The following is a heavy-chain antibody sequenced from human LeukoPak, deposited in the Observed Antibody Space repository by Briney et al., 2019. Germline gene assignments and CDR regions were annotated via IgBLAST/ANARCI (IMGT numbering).Heavy chain of an antibody. Sequence: GGSLRLSCAASGFTVSSNYMSWVRQAPGKGLEWVSVIYSAGSTHYADSVKGRFTISRDNSKNTLYLQMNSLRAEDTALYHCARNNGMDVWGQGTTVIVSS. V-gene: IGHV3-53*01. J-gene: IGHJ6*02. CDR2: IYSAGST. CDR1: GFTVSSNY. CDR3: ARNNGMDV.